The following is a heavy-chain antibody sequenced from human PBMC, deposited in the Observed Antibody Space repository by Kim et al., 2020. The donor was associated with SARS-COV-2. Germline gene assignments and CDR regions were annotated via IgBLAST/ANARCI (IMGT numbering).Heavy chain of an antibody. V-gene: IGHV1-69*04. CDR2: IIPILGIA. D-gene: IGHD3-3*01. J-gene: IGHJ6*02. CDR3: ARSSGDFWSGYLSTSEVVDYDGMDV. Sequence: SVKVSCKASGGTFSSYAISWVRQAPGQGLEWMGRIIPILGIANYAQKFQGRVTLTADKSPSKAYMELSSLRSEDTAVYYCARSSGDFWSGYLSTSEVVDYDGMDVWGQGTTVTVSS. CDR1: GGTFSSYA.